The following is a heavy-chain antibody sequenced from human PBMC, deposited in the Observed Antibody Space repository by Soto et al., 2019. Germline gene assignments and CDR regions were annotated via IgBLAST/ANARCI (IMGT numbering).Heavy chain of an antibody. J-gene: IGHJ4*02. CDR2: ISAYNGNT. D-gene: IGHD3-22*01. Sequence: ASVKVSCKASGYTFTSYGISWVRQAPGQGLEWMGWISAYNGNTNYAQKLQGRVTMTTDTSTSTAYMELRSLRSDDTAVYYCARGFRYYDSSGPLDYWGQGTLVTVSS. V-gene: IGHV1-18*01. CDR3: ARGFRYYDSSGPLDY. CDR1: GYTFTSYG.